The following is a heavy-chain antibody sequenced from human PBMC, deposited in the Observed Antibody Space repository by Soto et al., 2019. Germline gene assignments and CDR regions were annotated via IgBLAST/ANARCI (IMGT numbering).Heavy chain of an antibody. V-gene: IGHV3-30*18. CDR1: GFTFSSYG. D-gene: IGHD6-6*01. CDR2: ISYDGSNK. J-gene: IGHJ6*02. Sequence: PGGSLRLSCAASGFTFSSYGMHWVRQAPGKGLEWVAVISYDGSNKYYADSVKGRFTISRDNSKNTLYPQMNSLRAEDTAVYYCAKDLVALSIAARHFGMDVWGQGTTVTVSS. CDR3: AKDLVALSIAARHFGMDV.